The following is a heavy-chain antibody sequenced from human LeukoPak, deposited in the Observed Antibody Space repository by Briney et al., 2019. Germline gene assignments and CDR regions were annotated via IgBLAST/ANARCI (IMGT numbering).Heavy chain of an antibody. Sequence: PGGSVRLSCAASGFTFSSYAMSWLRQAPGKGLEWVSAISGSGGSTYYADSVKGRFTISRDNSKNTLYLQMISLRAEDTAVYYCAKSWSTRCYYNWFDPWGQGTLVTVSS. D-gene: IGHD2-2*01. CDR1: GFTFSSYA. CDR3: AKSWSTRCYYNWFDP. CDR2: ISGSGGST. J-gene: IGHJ5*02. V-gene: IGHV3-23*01.